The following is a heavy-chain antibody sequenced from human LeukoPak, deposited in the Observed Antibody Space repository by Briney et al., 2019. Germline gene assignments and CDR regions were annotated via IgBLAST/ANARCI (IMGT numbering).Heavy chain of an antibody. CDR3: ARVLGSSWRRMNDAFDI. D-gene: IGHD6-13*01. Sequence: ASVKVSCKACAYTFTGYGISCVRQAPGQGLEWMGRISAYNGNTNYAQKLQGRVTMTTDTSTSTAYMELRSLRSDDTAVYYCARVLGSSWRRMNDAFDIWGQGTMVTVSS. CDR1: AYTFTGYG. J-gene: IGHJ3*02. V-gene: IGHV1-18*01. CDR2: ISAYNGNT.